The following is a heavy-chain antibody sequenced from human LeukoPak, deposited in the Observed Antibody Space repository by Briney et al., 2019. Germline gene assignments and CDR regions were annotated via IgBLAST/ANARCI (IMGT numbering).Heavy chain of an antibody. CDR1: GYSISSGYY. Sequence: ASETLSLTCTVSGYSISSGYYWGWIRQPPGKGLEWIGSIYHSGSTYYNPSLKSRVTISVDTSKNQFSLKLSSVTAADTAVYYCASAGGDSDAFDIWGQGTMVTVSS. CDR2: IYHSGST. CDR3: ASAGGDSDAFDI. J-gene: IGHJ3*02. V-gene: IGHV4-38-2*02. D-gene: IGHD2-21*02.